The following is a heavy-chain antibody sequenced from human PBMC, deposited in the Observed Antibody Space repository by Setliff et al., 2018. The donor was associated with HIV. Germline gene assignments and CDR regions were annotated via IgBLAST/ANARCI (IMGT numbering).Heavy chain of an antibody. CDR3: ARENLEGYYYGMDV. CDR1: GYTFTGYY. J-gene: IGHJ6*02. Sequence: ASVKVSCKASGYTFTGYYMHWVRQAPGQGLEWMGWINPNSGGTNYAQKFQGRVTMTRDTSISTAYMELSRLRSDDTAVYYCARENLEGYYYGMDVWGQGTTVTVSS. D-gene: IGHD3-3*01. CDR2: INPNSGGT. V-gene: IGHV1-2*02.